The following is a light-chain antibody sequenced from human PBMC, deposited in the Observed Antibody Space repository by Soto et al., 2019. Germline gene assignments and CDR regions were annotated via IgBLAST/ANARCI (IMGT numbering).Light chain of an antibody. CDR1: SSDVGSYNL. CDR2: EGN. V-gene: IGLV2-23*01. CDR3: CSYTGSSTS. Sequence: QSALTQPASVSGSPGQSITMSCAGASSDVGSYNLVSWYQQYPGKAPKLIIYEGNKRPSGVSNRFSGSGSGNTASLTISGRQAEDAADYYCCSYTGSSTSFGGGTKLTVL. J-gene: IGLJ3*02.